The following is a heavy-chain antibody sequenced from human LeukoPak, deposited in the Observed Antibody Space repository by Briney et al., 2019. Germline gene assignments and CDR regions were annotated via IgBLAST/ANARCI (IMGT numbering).Heavy chain of an antibody. CDR1: GFTFSSYG. V-gene: IGHV3-30*18. Sequence: GGSLRLSCAASGFTFSSYGMHWVRQAPGKGLEWVAVISYDGSNKYYADSVKGRFTISRDNSKNTLYLQMNSLRAEDTAVYYCAKDPTTIVVVPAATRNAFDIWGQGTMVTVSS. D-gene: IGHD2-2*01. J-gene: IGHJ3*02. CDR3: AKDPTTIVVVPAATRNAFDI. CDR2: ISYDGSNK.